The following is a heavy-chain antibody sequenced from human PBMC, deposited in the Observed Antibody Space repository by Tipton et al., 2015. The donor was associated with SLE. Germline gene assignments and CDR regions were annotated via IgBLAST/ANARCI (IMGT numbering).Heavy chain of an antibody. CDR2: IHYNGNT. V-gene: IGHV4-30-4*01. CDR1: GGSISSGKYY. D-gene: IGHD3-16*01. Sequence: TLSLTCTVSGGSISSGKYYWSWIRQHPGKGLEWIAYIHYNGNTYYNPSLKSRVTISVDTSKNQFSLKLSSVTAADTAVYYCARGLGLLRQPLSYWGQGTLVTVSS. CDR3: ARGLGLLRQPLSY. J-gene: IGHJ4*02.